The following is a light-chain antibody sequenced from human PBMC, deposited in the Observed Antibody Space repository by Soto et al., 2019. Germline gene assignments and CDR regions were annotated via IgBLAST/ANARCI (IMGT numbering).Light chain of an antibody. CDR1: QSISDT. Sequence: EIVMTQSPATLSVSPGGRSTLSCRASQSISDTLAWHQQKPGQAPRLLIYGASSRATGFPARFSGSGSGTDFTLTITSLQSEDFAVYYCQQYDNWPWTFGQGTTVDI. CDR3: QQYDNWPWT. J-gene: IGKJ1*01. CDR2: GAS. V-gene: IGKV3-15*01.